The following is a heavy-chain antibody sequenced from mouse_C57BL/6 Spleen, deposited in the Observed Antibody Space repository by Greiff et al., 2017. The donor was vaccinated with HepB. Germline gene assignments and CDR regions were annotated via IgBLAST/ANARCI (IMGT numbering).Heavy chain of an antibody. CDR3: ARHRIYDGYYGAMDY. V-gene: IGHV5-6*01. D-gene: IGHD2-3*01. Sequence: EVKVVESGGDLVKPGGSLKLSCAASGFTFSSYGMSWVRQTPDKRLEWVATISSGGSYTYYPDSVKGRFTISRDNAKNTLYLQMSSLKSEDTAMYYCARHRIYDGYYGAMDYWGRGTSVTVSS. J-gene: IGHJ4*01. CDR1: GFTFSSYG. CDR2: ISSGGSYT.